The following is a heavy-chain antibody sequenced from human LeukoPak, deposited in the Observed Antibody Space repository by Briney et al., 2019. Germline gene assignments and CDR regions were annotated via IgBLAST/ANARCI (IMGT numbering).Heavy chain of an antibody. CDR3: AKAVEMATYYFDY. V-gene: IGHV3-30-3*01. CDR1: GFTFSSYA. D-gene: IGHD5-12*01. Sequence: GRSLRLSCAASGFTFSSYAMHWVRQAPGKGLEWVAVISYDGSNKYYADSVKGRFTISRDNSKNTLYLQMNSLRAEDTAVYYCAKAVEMATYYFDYWGQGTLVTVSS. CDR2: ISYDGSNK. J-gene: IGHJ4*02.